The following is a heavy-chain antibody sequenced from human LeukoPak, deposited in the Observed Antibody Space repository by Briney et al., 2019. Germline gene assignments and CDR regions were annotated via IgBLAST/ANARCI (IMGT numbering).Heavy chain of an antibody. D-gene: IGHD3-22*01. CDR3: AKDGRNYYDNSGYYDY. Sequence: PGGTLRLSCAASGFTFSTYAIIWVRQAPGKGLQWVSTTGGSGGSTYYADSVKGRFTISRDNSKNTLYLQMNSLRAEDTAIYYCAKDGRNYYDNSGYYDYWGQGTLVTVSS. CDR1: GFTFSTYA. V-gene: IGHV3-23*01. J-gene: IGHJ4*02. CDR2: TGGSGGST.